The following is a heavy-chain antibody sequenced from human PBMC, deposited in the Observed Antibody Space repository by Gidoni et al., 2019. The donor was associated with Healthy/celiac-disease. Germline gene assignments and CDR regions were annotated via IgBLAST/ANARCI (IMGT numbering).Heavy chain of an antibody. CDR1: GFSLSTGGMC. CDR3: ARRRSDAFDI. J-gene: IGHJ3*02. V-gene: IGHV2-70*01. CDR2: LDWDDDK. D-gene: IGHD1-26*01. Sequence: QVTLRESGPALVKPTQNLTLTCTFSGFSLSTGGMCGSWIRQPPGKALAWLALLDWDDDKYYSTSLKTRLTISKDTSKNQVVLTMTNMDPVDTATYYCARRRSDAFDIWGQGTMVTVSS.